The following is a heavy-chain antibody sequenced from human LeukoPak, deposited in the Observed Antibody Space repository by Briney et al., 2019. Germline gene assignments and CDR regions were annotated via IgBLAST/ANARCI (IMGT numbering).Heavy chain of an antibody. D-gene: IGHD2-2*01. Sequence: GGSLRLSCAASGFTFSSYWMSWVRQAPGKGLEWVANIKEDGSEKYYVDSVKGRFTISRDNAKNSLYLQMNSLRAEDTAVYYCVRGRYCNSISCDYFDYWGQGTLVTVSS. V-gene: IGHV3-7*01. J-gene: IGHJ4*02. CDR3: VRGRYCNSISCDYFDY. CDR2: IKEDGSEK. CDR1: GFTFSSYW.